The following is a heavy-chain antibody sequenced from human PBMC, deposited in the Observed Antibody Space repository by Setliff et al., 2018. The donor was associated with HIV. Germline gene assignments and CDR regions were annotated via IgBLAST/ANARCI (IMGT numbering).Heavy chain of an antibody. CDR1: GDSISSCS. Sequence: SETLSLTCTVSGDSISSCSWNWIRQSPGGGLEWIGSIFSSGSTKYNPSLQSRVTMSIDTSKNQFSLRLTSVTAADTAVYYCARRIDDSGSFPDKNWFDTWGQGSLVTVSS. D-gene: IGHD3-10*01. V-gene: IGHV4-4*09. J-gene: IGHJ5*02. CDR2: IFSSGST. CDR3: ARRIDDSGSFPDKNWFDT.